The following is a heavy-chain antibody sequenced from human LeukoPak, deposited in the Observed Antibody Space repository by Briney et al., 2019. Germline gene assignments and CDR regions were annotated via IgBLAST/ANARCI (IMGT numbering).Heavy chain of an antibody. D-gene: IGHD4-11*01. CDR3: ARGPTQPQTFDY. V-gene: IGHV4-59*01. J-gene: IGHJ4*02. CDR2: IYYRGST. CDR1: GGSISSYY. Sequence: SETLSLTCTVSGGSISSYYWSWIRQPPGKGLEWIGYIYYRGSTNYNPSLRSRVTISVDTSKNQFSLTLSSVTAADTAVYYCARGPTQPQTFDYWGLGTLVSVSS.